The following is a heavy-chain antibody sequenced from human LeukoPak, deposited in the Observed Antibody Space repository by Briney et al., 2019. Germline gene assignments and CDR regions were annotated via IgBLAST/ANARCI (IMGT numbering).Heavy chain of an antibody. CDR1: GFTFDDYV. CDR3: ARYYYGSSGYSPSSWFDP. V-gene: IGHV3-43*02. J-gene: IGHJ5*02. D-gene: IGHD3-22*01. Sequence: PGGSLRLSCAASGFTFDDYVMHWVCQAPGKGLEWVSLISGDGGSTYYADSVKGRFTISRDNSKNSLYLQMNSLRTEDTALYYCARYYYGSSGYSPSSWFDPWGQGTLVTVSS. CDR2: ISGDGGST.